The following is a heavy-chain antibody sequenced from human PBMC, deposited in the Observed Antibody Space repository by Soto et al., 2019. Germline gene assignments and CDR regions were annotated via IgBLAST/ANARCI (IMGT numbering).Heavy chain of an antibody. Sequence: LSLTCTVSGGSITNSNWWSWVRLPPAKGLEWIGDIYHAGSTKYNPSLERRVTMSVDTSNNQFALTLTSVTAADTAVYFCARGPPIVGNTTPLDSWGQGTLVTVSS. D-gene: IGHD1-26*01. CDR3: ARGPPIVGNTTPLDS. V-gene: IGHV4-4*01. CDR2: IYHAGST. J-gene: IGHJ4*02. CDR1: GGSITNSNW.